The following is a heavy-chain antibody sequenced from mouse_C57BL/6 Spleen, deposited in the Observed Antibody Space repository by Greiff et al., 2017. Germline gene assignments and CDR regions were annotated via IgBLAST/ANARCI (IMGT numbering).Heavy chain of an antibody. V-gene: IGHV1-55*01. CDR1: GYTFTSYW. J-gene: IGHJ3*01. CDR2: IYPGSGST. CDR3: AIGELRHFAY. D-gene: IGHD3-2*02. Sequence: VQLQQPGAELVKPGASVKMSCKASGYTFTSYWITWVKQRPGQGLEWNGDIYPGSGSTNYNEKFKSKATLTVDTSPSTAYMQLSSLTSEDSAVDYCAIGELRHFAYWGQGTLVTVSA.